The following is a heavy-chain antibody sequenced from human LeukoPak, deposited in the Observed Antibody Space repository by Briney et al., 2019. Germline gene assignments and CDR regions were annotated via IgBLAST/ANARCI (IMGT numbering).Heavy chain of an antibody. J-gene: IGHJ4*02. CDR3: ARDLGYNDY. CDR2: INPSAGST. D-gene: IGHD1-1*01. Sequence: GASVKVSCKASGYTFTSYYMHWVRRAPGQGLDWVGIINPSAGSTTYAQKFQGRVTMTRDTSTSTVYMELRSLRSDDTAVYYCARDLGYNDYWGQGTLVTVSS. V-gene: IGHV1-46*01. CDR1: GYTFTSYY.